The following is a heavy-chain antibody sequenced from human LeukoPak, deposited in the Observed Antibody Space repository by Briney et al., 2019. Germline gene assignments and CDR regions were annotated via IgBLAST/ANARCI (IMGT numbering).Heavy chain of an antibody. V-gene: IGHV4-38-2*01. J-gene: IGHJ5*02. D-gene: IGHD1-1*01. CDR2: IYHSGGS. Sequence: SETLSLTCVVSGYSISNDHYWGWIRQPPGKGLEWIGNIYHSGGSYYNPSLKSRVTILVDTSKNQFSLKLSSVTAADTAVYYCAKAGTTGIHHWFDPWGQGNLVTVSS. CDR3: AKAGTTGIHHWFDP. CDR1: GYSISNDHY.